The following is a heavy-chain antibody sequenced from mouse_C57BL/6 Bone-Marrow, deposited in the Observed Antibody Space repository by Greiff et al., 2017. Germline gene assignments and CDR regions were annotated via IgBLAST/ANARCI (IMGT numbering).Heavy chain of an antibody. CDR3: TRENLRYYFDY. Sequence: EVQGVESGEGLVKPGGSLKLSCAASGFTFSSYAMSWVRQTPEKRLEWVAYISSGGDYIYYADTVKGRFTISRDNARKTLYLQMSSLQSEDTAMYYCTRENLRYYFDYWGQGTTLTVSS. CDR2: ISSGGDYI. J-gene: IGHJ2*01. V-gene: IGHV5-9-1*02. D-gene: IGHD1-1*01. CDR1: GFTFSSYA.